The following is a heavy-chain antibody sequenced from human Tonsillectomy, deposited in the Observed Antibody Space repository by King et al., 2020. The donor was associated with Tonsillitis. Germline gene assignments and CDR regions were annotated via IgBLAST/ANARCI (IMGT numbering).Heavy chain of an antibody. Sequence: QLVQSVAEVKKPGASVKVSCKPSGYTFTSYDINWGRQATGQGLEWMWWRNPNSSNTSDAQKFRGVDTMTRNTSIRTAYMVLSSLRSEDTAVYYCARGRYEVDYWGQGTLVTVSS. CDR2: RNPNSSNT. CDR1: GYTFTSYD. V-gene: IGHV1-8*01. CDR3: ARGRYEVDY. D-gene: IGHD1-1*01. J-gene: IGHJ4*01.